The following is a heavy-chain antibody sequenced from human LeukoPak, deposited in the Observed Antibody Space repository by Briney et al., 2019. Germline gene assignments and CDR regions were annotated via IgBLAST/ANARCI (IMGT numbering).Heavy chain of an antibody. Sequence: GGSLRLSCAASGFTVNSHYMSWVRQAPGKGLEWVSIIYDGGPTSYKDSVKGRFTISRDNSNNILYFQMSSLRAEDTAVYYCATVAGGTYHFDLWGQGALVTVSS. CDR3: ATVAGGTYHFDL. J-gene: IGHJ4*02. CDR2: IYDGGPT. CDR1: GFTVNSHY. V-gene: IGHV3-53*01. D-gene: IGHD1-26*01.